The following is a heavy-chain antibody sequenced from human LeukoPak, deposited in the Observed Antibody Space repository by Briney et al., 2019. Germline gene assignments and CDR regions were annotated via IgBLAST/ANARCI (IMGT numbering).Heavy chain of an antibody. Sequence: GGSLRLSCAASAFTFDDYAMHWVRQAPGKGLEWVSGISWNSGSIGYADSVKGRFTISRDNAKNSLSLQMNSLRGEDTALYYCAKASAMGLRLGVLSLPLFDYWGQGTLVTVSS. CDR1: AFTFDDYA. J-gene: IGHJ4*02. D-gene: IGHD3-16*02. CDR3: AKASAMGLRLGVLSLPLFDY. V-gene: IGHV3-9*01. CDR2: ISWNSGSI.